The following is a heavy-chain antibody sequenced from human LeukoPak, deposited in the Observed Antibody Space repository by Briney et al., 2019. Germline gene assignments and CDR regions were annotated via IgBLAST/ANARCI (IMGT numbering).Heavy chain of an antibody. D-gene: IGHD5-18*01. CDR2: ITPGGSDK. CDR3: AREVRGYSYGFDY. J-gene: IGHJ4*02. Sequence: TGGSLRLSCAASGFTFSTYWMSWVRQAPGKGLEWLANITPGGSDKYYVDSVKGRFTISRDNAKNLLYLQMDSLRAEDTAVYYCAREVRGYSYGFDYWGQGTLVTVSS. CDR1: GFTFSTYW. V-gene: IGHV3-7*01.